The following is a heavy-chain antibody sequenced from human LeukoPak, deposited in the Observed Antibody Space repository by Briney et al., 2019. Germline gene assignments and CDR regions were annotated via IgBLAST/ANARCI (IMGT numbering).Heavy chain of an antibody. Sequence: GGSLRLSSTASGFSFSTYGMHWVRQAPGKGLEWVAFIQYDGSNKYYADSVKGRFTISRDNSKNTLYLQMHSLRAEDTAVYYCTRRAAALDAFDIWGQGTMVTVSS. CDR3: TRRAAALDAFDI. CDR2: IQYDGSNK. D-gene: IGHD6-13*01. J-gene: IGHJ3*02. CDR1: GFSFSTYG. V-gene: IGHV3-30*19.